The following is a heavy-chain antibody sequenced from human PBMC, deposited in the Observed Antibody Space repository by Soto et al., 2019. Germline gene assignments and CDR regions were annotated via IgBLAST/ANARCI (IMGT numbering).Heavy chain of an antibody. Sequence: QVQLQESGPGLVKPSQTLSLTCTVSGGSISSGGYYWSWIRQHPGKGLEWIGYIYYSGSTYYNPSLMSIVTISVGPAKIQFSLKLSSVTAADTAVYYCARAFGDYMSGWYFDLWGRGTLVTVSS. V-gene: IGHV4-31*01. CDR1: GGSISSGGYY. CDR2: IYYSGST. J-gene: IGHJ2*01. CDR3: ARAFGDYMSGWYFDL. D-gene: IGHD4-17*01.